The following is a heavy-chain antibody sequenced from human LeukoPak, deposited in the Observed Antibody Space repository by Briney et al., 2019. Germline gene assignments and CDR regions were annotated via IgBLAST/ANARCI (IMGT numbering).Heavy chain of an antibody. J-gene: IGHJ5*02. Sequence: SETLSLTCTVSGGSISSYYWSWIRQPPGKGLEWIGYIYYSGSTNYNPSLKSRVTISVDTSKNQFSLKLSSVTAADTAVYYCARVSYGDYVFYPWGQGTLVTVSS. CDR1: GGSISSYY. CDR3: ARVSYGDYVFYP. CDR2: IYYSGST. D-gene: IGHD4-17*01. V-gene: IGHV4-59*01.